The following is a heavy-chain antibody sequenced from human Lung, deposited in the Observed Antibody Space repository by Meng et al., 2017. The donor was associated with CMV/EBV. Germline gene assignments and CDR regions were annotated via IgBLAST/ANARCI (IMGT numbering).Heavy chain of an antibody. J-gene: IGHJ4*02. CDR1: GYSISSGYY. V-gene: IGHV4-38-2*02. CDR2: IYKSGRT. CDR3: ARFPFDY. Sequence: SETXSLTCTVSGYSISSGYYWGWIRQPLGKGLEWIGNIYKSGRTFYSPSLKTRVTMSVDTSKNQFSLKLRSVTAADTAVYYCARFPFDYWVQGTLVTVSS.